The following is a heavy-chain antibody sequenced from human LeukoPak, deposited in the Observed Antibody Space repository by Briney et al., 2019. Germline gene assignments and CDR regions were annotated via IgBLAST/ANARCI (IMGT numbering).Heavy chain of an antibody. CDR3: ATGGAYRDAFDI. CDR1: GGTFSTYS. V-gene: IGHV1-69*11. CDR2: IIPILSQS. Sequence: SVKVSCKTSGGTFSTYSINWVRQAPGQGLEWMGRIIPILSQSDYAQKFQGTVSITADEFTGTAYMELSSLRSDDTAVYYCATGGAYRDAFDIWGQGTMVTVSS. D-gene: IGHD3-10*01. J-gene: IGHJ3*02.